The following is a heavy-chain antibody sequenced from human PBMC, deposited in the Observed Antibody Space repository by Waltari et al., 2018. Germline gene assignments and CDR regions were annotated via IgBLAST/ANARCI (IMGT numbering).Heavy chain of an antibody. CDR3: ARGPGVLAFDI. V-gene: IGHV4-34*01. CDR1: GGSFSGYY. J-gene: IGHJ3*02. CDR2: INHSGST. D-gene: IGHD2-8*01. Sequence: QVQLQQWGAGLLKPSETLSLTCAVYGGSFSGYYWSWIRQPPGKGLEGIGEINHSGSTNYNPSLKSRVTISVDTSKNQFSRKLSSVTAADTAVYYCARGPGVLAFDIWGQGTMVTVSS.